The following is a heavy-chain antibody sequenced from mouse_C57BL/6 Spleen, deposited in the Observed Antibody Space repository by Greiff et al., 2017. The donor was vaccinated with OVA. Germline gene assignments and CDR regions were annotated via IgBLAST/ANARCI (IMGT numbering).Heavy chain of an antibody. CDR3: ARDHSNLDYLDY. CDR1: GYSITSGYY. Sequence: EVKLQESGPGLVKPSQSLPLTCSVTGYSITSGYYCNWIRQFPGNKLEWMVYISYDGRNNYNLSLKNRISITLDTTKNQFFLKLKSVTTEDTATYYYARDHSNLDYLDYWGQGTTLTVSS. J-gene: IGHJ2*01. V-gene: IGHV3-6*01. CDR2: ISYDGRN. D-gene: IGHD2-5*01.